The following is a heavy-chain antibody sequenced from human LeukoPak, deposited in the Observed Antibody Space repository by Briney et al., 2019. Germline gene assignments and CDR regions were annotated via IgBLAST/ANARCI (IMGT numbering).Heavy chain of an antibody. CDR3: ARGGWDSSSWYNY. V-gene: IGHV3-21*01. J-gene: IGHJ4*02. Sequence: GGSLRLSCAASGFTFSSYSMNWVRQAPGKGLEWVSSISSSSSYIYYADSVKGRFTISRDNAENSLYLQMNSLRAEDTAVYYCARGGWDSSSWYNYWGQGTLVTVSS. CDR1: GFTFSSYS. CDR2: ISSSSSYI. D-gene: IGHD6-13*01.